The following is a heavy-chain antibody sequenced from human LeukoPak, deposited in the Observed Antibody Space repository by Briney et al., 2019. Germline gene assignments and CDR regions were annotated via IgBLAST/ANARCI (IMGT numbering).Heavy chain of an antibody. Sequence: SETLSLTCTVSGGSISSYYWSWIRQPPGKGLEWIGYIYYSGSTNYNPSLKSRVTISVDTSKNQFSLKLSSVTAADTAVYYCARDPYSGAYGDTYYYYMDVWGKGTTVTISS. CDR3: ARDPYSGAYGDTYYYYMDV. D-gene: IGHD1-26*01. CDR2: IYYSGST. CDR1: GGSISSYY. V-gene: IGHV4-59*01. J-gene: IGHJ6*03.